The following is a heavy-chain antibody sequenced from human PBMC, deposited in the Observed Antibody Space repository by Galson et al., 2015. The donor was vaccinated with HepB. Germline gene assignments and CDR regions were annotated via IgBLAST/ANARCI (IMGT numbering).Heavy chain of an antibody. CDR1: GHTFTRYY. CDR2: IVPSGGST. Sequence: SVKVSCKASGHTFTRYYMYWVRQAPGQGLEWMGVIVPSGGSTSYAQKFQGRVTMTRDTSTSTVYMELSSLRSEDTAVYYCAREGGDLSGTVPFFASWGQGTLVTVSS. V-gene: IGHV1-46*03. D-gene: IGHD1-26*01. J-gene: IGHJ4*02. CDR3: AREGGDLSGTVPFFAS.